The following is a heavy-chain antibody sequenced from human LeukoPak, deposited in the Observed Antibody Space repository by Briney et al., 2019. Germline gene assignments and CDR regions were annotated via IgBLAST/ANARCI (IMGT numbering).Heavy chain of an antibody. J-gene: IGHJ4*02. CDR2: IYHSGST. CDR1: AYSISSGFY. Sequence: SETLSLTCTVSAYSISSGFYWGWIRQPPGKGLEWIGSIYHSGSTYYNPSLKSRVTISVDTSKNQFSLKLSSVTAADTAVYYCASDSSGWFLGYWGQGTLVTVSS. CDR3: ASDSSGWFLGY. D-gene: IGHD6-19*01. V-gene: IGHV4-38-2*02.